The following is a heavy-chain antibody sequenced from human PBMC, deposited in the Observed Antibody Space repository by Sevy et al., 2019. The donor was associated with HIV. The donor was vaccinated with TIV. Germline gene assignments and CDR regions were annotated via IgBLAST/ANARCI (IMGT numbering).Heavy chain of an antibody. CDR3: ARDGAYGDSEEGSYGMGV. D-gene: IGHD4-17*01. CDR2: INQDGSKT. V-gene: IGHV3-7*01. J-gene: IGHJ6*02. CDR1: GFSLSSYW. Sequence: GESLKISCVASGFSLSSYWMSWVRQAPGKGLEWVANINQDGSKTYYVDSVKGRFTISRDNAKNSLFLQMNSLRADDTAIYYCARDGAYGDSEEGSYGMGVWGQGTTVTVSS.